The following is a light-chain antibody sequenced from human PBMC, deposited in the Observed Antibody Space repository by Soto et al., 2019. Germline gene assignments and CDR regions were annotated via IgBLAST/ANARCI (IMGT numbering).Light chain of an antibody. V-gene: IGLV2-14*01. Sequence: LTPPASVSGSPGQSHTIPCTGPSSHVGGYNYVSWYHQHPVKAPKLMIYDVTNRPSGVSDRFSGSKSGNTASLTISGLQAEDEADYYCSSYTSSSTPYVFGTGTKVTVL. CDR1: SSHVGGYNY. J-gene: IGLJ1*01. CDR2: DVT. CDR3: SSYTSSSTPYV.